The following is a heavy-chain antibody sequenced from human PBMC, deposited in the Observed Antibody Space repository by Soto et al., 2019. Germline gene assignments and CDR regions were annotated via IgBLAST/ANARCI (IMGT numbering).Heavy chain of an antibody. CDR3: ARDRWELGAFDI. Sequence: GWSLRLSCAASGFTFSSYAMHWVRQAPGKGLEWVAVISYDGSNKYYADSVKGRFTISRDNSKNTLYLQMNSLRAEDTAVYYCARDRWELGAFDIWGQGTMVTVSS. CDR1: GFTFSSYA. J-gene: IGHJ3*02. D-gene: IGHD1-26*01. CDR2: ISYDGSNK. V-gene: IGHV3-30-3*01.